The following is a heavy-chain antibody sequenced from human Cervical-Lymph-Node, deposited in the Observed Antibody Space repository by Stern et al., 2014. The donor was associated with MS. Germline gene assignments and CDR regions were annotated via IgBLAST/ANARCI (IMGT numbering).Heavy chain of an antibody. J-gene: IGHJ6*04. CDR2: IIPISGKT. V-gene: IGHV1-69*01. D-gene: IGHD4-17*01. CDR1: GDTFNRNA. CDR3: AITDGAWDNPFHFYGMDV. Sequence: QMQLVQSGAEVKKPGSSVKVSCKASGDTFNRNAFSWVRQAPGQGLEWMGGIIPISGKTAYAQKLQARVTLPADDSRGTAYMELRSLRSEDRAVFSCAITDGAWDNPFHFYGMDVWGKGTTVTVPS.